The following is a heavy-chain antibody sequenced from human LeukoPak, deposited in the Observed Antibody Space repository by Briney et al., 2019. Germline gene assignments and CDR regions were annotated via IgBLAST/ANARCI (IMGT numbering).Heavy chain of an antibody. V-gene: IGHV3-23*01. J-gene: IGHJ4*02. CDR3: TTRLRNHFDY. D-gene: IGHD5-12*01. Sequence: GGSLRLSCTTSGFTFSSFTMNWVRQAPGKGLEWVSTISDGSRDTHYAGSVKGRFTISRDDSQNIVYLQMDSLTAEDTALYYCTTRLRNHFDYWGQGTQVTVSS. CDR1: GFTFSSFT. CDR2: ISDGSRDT.